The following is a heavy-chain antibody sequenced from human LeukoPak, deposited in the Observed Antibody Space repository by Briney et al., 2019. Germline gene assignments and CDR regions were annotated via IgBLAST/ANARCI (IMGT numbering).Heavy chain of an antibody. D-gene: IGHD6-6*01. CDR1: GYTFTGYF. V-gene: IGHV1-2*02. Sequence: GASVKVSCKASGYTFTGYFIHWVRQAPGQGLEWMGLINTNDGGTNYAQKIQGRVTMTRDTSISTVSMELSRLTSDDTAVYYCARDDGSSSLNAFDIWGRGTLVTVSS. J-gene: IGHJ3*02. CDR2: INTNDGGT. CDR3: ARDDGSSSLNAFDI.